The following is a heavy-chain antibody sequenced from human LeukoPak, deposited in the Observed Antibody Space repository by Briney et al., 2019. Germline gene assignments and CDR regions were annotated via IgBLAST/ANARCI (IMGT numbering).Heavy chain of an antibody. CDR1: GGSISSSSYY. Sequence: SETLSLTCTVSGGSISSSSYYWGWIRQPPGKGLEWIGSIYYSGSTYYNPSLKSRVTISVDTSKNQFSLKLSSVTAADTAVYFCARDPYCSDGNCYWFDPWGQGTLVTVSS. CDR2: IYYSGST. V-gene: IGHV4-39*02. J-gene: IGHJ5*02. CDR3: ARDPYCSDGNCYWFDP. D-gene: IGHD2-15*01.